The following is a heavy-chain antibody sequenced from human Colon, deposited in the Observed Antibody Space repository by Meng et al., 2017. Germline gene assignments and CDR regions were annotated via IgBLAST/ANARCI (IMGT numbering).Heavy chain of an antibody. J-gene: IGHJ4*02. V-gene: IGHV1-3*01. Sequence: QVHLVQSGAEVKKPGASVKLACKAPGNTFTSNTLHLVRQAPGHRPEWMGWINAGSGNTKYSLKFQNRVTLTRDTSASTAYLEVKSLTSRDTAVYYCVRDPTGGSFHYFDSWGQGALVTVSS. CDR2: INAGSGNT. CDR3: VRDPTGGSFHYFDS. D-gene: IGHD1-14*01. CDR1: GNTFTSNT.